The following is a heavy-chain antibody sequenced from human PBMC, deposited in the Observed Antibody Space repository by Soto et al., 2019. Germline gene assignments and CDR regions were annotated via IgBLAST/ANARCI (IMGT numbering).Heavy chain of an antibody. CDR2: ISSSSTTI. Sequence: EVQLVESGGGLVQPGGSLRLSCAASGFTFISYSMNWVRQAPGKGLEWISYISSSSTTIYYADSVKGRFTISRDNAENSLHLQMSSLRVDDTAVYYCASRGGLVRGNYYGMDVWGEGTTVTVSS. D-gene: IGHD3-10*01. J-gene: IGHJ6*04. CDR1: GFTFISYS. CDR3: ASRGGLVRGNYYGMDV. V-gene: IGHV3-48*01.